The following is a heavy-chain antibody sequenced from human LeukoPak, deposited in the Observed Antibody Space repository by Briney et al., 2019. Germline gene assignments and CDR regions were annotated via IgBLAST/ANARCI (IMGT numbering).Heavy chain of an antibody. Sequence: ASVTVSCKGSGYTFTSYGISWVRQAPGQGLEWLGWISAYNGNTNYAQKLQGRVTMTTDTSTSTAYMELRSLRSDDTAVYYCARVSKFCSSTSCYLDYWGQGTLVTVSS. V-gene: IGHV1-18*01. J-gene: IGHJ4*02. CDR1: GYTFTSYG. D-gene: IGHD2-2*01. CDR2: ISAYNGNT. CDR3: ARVSKFCSSTSCYLDY.